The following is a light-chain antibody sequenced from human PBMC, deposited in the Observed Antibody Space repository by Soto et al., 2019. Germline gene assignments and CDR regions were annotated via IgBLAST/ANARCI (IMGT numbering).Light chain of an antibody. CDR3: LQHINYPCT. Sequence: DIQLTQSPSFLSASVGDRVTITCRASQSISSYLAWYQKKPGKAPKLLISTASTLQSGVPSRFSGSGSGTDFTLAISSLQPEDSATYYCLQHINYPCTFGQGTKVDI. CDR1: QSISSY. V-gene: IGKV1-9*01. J-gene: IGKJ1*01. CDR2: TAS.